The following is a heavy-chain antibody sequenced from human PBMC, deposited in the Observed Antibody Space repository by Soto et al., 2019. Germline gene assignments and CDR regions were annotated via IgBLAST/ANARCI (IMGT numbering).Heavy chain of an antibody. Sequence: QVQLVQSGAEVKKPGSSVKVSCKASGGTFGSYAISWVRQAPGQGLEWMGGIIPITATANYAQKIQGRVTITADESTNTASMQLSSLRSEDTAVYYCARSQGSSTSLEIYYYYYYGMDVWGQGTTVTVSS. D-gene: IGHD2-2*01. CDR3: ARSQGSSTSLEIYYYYYYGMDV. J-gene: IGHJ6*02. V-gene: IGHV1-69*01. CDR2: IIPITATA. CDR1: GGTFGSYA.